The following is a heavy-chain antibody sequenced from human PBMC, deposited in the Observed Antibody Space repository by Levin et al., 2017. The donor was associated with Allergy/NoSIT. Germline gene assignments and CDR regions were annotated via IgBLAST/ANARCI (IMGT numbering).Heavy chain of an antibody. J-gene: IGHJ6*02. Sequence: SETLSLTCTVSGGSISSYYWSWIRQPPGKGLEWIGYIYYSGSTNYNPSLKSRVTISVDTSKNQFSLKLSSVTAADTAVYYCARVGQPAWGGGMDGWGQGTTVTVSS. V-gene: IGHV4-59*01. CDR1: GGSISSYY. CDR2: IYYSGST. CDR3: ARVGQPAWGGGMDG. D-gene: IGHD3-10*01.